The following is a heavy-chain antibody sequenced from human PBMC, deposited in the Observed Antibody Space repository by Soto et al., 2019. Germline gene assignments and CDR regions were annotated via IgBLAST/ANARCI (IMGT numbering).Heavy chain of an antibody. J-gene: IGHJ4*02. CDR3: ARVYSGSYSDS. CDR2: IFHSGST. D-gene: IGHD1-26*01. Sequence: QVQLQESGPGLVKPSGALSLTCAVSGASIRSNNRWSWVRQPPGKGLEWIGEIFHSGSTNYNPSRKTRVTMSVDNSKNQFSLKLSSVTAADTAVYYCARVYSGSYSDSWGQGTLVTVSS. V-gene: IGHV4-4*02. CDR1: GASIRSNNR.